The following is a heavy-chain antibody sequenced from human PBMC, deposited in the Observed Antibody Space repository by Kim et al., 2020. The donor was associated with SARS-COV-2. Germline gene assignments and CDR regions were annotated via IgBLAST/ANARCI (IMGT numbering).Heavy chain of an antibody. CDR3: AKDLSGWYGGGFDY. CDR1: GFTFSSYA. V-gene: IGHV3-33*06. Sequence: GGSLRLSCAASGFTFSSYAMHWVRQAPGKGLEWVAVIWYDGSNKYYADSVKGRFTISRDNSKNTLYLQMNSLRAEDTAVYYCAKDLSGWYGGGFDYWGQGTLVTVSS. J-gene: IGHJ4*02. CDR2: IWYDGSNK. D-gene: IGHD6-19*01.